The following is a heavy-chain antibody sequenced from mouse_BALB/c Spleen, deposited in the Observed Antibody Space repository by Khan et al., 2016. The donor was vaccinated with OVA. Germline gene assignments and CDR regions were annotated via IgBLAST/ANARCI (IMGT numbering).Heavy chain of an antibody. D-gene: IGHD1-1*01. J-gene: IGHJ3*01. CDR2: INTSAGYT. V-gene: IGHV5-6*01. CDR1: GFTFSSYG. CDR3: ARHRFTRSTAWFAY. Sequence: EVELVESGGDLVKPGGSLNLSCEASGFTFSSYGMSWLRQSPDKRLEWVATINTSAGYTYYPDSVKGRLTFSRDNAKNTPYLQMSSLKSEDTALYYCARHRFTRSTAWFAYWGQGTLVTVSA.